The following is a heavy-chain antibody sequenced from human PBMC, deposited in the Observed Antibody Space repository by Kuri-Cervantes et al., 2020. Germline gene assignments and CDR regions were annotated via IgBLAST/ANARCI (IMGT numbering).Heavy chain of an antibody. V-gene: IGHV4-34*01. D-gene: IGHD2-2*01. CDR3: VRDCSSTSCPLRYMDV. Sequence: SETLSLTCAVYGGSLSGYYWSWIRQPPGKGLEWIGEINYSGNTDYNPSLKSRVTISVDTSKNQFSLKLNSVTAADTAVYYCVRDCSSTSCPLRYMDVWGKGTTVTVSS. CDR1: GGSLSGYY. J-gene: IGHJ6*03. CDR2: INYSGNT.